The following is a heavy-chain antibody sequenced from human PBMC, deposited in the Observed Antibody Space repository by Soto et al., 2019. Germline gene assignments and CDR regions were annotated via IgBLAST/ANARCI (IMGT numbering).Heavy chain of an antibody. V-gene: IGHV3-53*01. CDR3: ARPGSGYDILTGRYFYYYHTIDV. D-gene: IGHD3-9*01. CDR1: GFTVSSNY. CDR2: IYSGGST. Sequence: LRLSCAASGFTVSSNYMSWVRQAPGKGLERVSVIYSGGSTYYADSVKGRFTISRDNSKNTLYLQMNSLRAEDTAVYYCARPGSGYDILTGRYFYYYHTIDVWGQGTTVTVSS. J-gene: IGHJ6*02.